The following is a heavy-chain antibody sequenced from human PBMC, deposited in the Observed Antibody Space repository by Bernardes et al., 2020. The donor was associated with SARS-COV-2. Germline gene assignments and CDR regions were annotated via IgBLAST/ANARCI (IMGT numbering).Heavy chain of an antibody. Sequence: SETLSLTCTVSGGSINSSSRYWGWIRQPPGKGLEWIGTIYYSGSTYYNPSLKSRITISVDTSKNQFSLKLSSVTAADTAVYYCAPLGPNPAVAGDYWGQGTLVTVSS. D-gene: IGHD6-19*01. J-gene: IGHJ4*02. CDR3: APLGPNPAVAGDY. CDR2: IYYSGST. CDR1: GGSINSSSRY. V-gene: IGHV4-39*01.